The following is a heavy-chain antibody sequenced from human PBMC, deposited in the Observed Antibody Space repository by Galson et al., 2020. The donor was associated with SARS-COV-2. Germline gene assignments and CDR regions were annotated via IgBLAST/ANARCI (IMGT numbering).Heavy chain of an antibody. CDR1: GYTYNSYD. CDR3: ASSSPPLYYYYYLDV. Sequence: GESPKIPCQASGYTYNSYDINWVRQATGQGLERMGWMNPNSGTTGYAQKFQGRVTMTMNTSISTAYMELSSLRAEDTAVYYCASSSPPLYYYYYLDVWGKGTTVTVSS. CDR2: MNPNSGTT. D-gene: IGHD6-13*01. J-gene: IGHJ6*03. V-gene: IGHV1-8*01.